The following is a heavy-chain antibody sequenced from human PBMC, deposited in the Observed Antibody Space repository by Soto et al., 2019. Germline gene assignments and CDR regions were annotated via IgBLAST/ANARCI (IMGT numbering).Heavy chain of an antibody. CDR1: GFTFSSYG. CDR3: AKDRLQGYSYGLGLDY. D-gene: IGHD5-18*01. V-gene: IGHV3-30*18. Sequence: GGSLRLSCAASGFTFSSYGMHWVRQAPGKGLEWVAVISYDGSNKYYADSVKGRFTISRDNSKNTLYLQMNSLRAEDTAVYYCAKDRLQGYSYGLGLDYCGQGTMVTVYS. J-gene: IGHJ4*02. CDR2: ISYDGSNK.